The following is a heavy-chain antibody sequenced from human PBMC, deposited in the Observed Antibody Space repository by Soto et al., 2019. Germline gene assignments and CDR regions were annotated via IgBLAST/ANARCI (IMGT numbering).Heavy chain of an antibody. CDR2: INAGNGNT. CDR3: ARDPGYSAYDYHFDY. CDR1: GYTFSSYA. J-gene: IGHJ4*02. D-gene: IGHD5-12*01. V-gene: IGHV1-3*01. Sequence: GASVKVSCKAAGYTFSSYARHWVRQAPRQRLEWMGWINAGNGNTKYSQKFQGRVTITRDTSASTAYMELSSLRSEDTAVYYCARDPGYSAYDYHFDYWGQGTLVTVSS.